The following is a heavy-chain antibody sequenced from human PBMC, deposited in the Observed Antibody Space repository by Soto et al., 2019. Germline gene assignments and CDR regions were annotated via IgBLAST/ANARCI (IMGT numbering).Heavy chain of an antibody. CDR2: IYYSGST. J-gene: IGHJ3*02. V-gene: IGHV4-59*01. D-gene: IGHD3-22*01. Sequence: SVTQSLTCRVSGSSIIRYYWSLIRQQRAKGLEWIGYIYYSGSTNYNPSLKSRVTISVDTSKNQFSLKLSSVTAADTAVYYCARSNYYDRSGYYYDAFDIRGQGTMVT. CDR1: GSSIIRYY. CDR3: ARSNYYDRSGYYYDAFDI.